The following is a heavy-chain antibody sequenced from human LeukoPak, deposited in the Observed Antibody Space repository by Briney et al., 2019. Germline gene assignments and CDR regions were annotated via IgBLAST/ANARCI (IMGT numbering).Heavy chain of an antibody. CDR3: ARAMVRGVIPY. J-gene: IGHJ4*02. V-gene: IGHV3-30*04. Sequence: PGGSLRLSCAASGFTFRAYAMHWVRQAPGKGLVWLAVISNDGTIQYYADSVKGRFTISRDNSRNIMNLQTDSLRPEDTALYYCARAMVRGVIPYWGQGTLVTVSS. CDR2: ISNDGTIQ. D-gene: IGHD3-10*01. CDR1: GFTFRAYA.